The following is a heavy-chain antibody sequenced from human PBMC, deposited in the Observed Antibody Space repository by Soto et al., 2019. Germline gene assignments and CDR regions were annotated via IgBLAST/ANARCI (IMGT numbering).Heavy chain of an antibody. D-gene: IGHD5-12*01. CDR2: IYWNDDK. V-gene: IGHV2-5*01. Sequence: SGPTLVNPTQTLTLTCTFSGFSLITIGVGVGWIRQPPGEALEWLALIYWNDDKRYSPSLKSRLTITKDTSKNQVVLTMTNMDPVDTATYYCAHRRDGYNLFDYWGQGTLVT. J-gene: IGHJ4*02. CDR1: GFSLITIGVG. CDR3: AHRRDGYNLFDY.